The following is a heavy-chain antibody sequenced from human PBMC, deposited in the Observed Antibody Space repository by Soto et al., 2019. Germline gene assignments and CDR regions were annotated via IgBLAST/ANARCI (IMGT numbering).Heavy chain of an antibody. D-gene: IGHD7-27*01. J-gene: IGHJ4*02. V-gene: IGHV2-5*02. Sequence: QITLEESGPARVRPSQPLALTCTFSGFSLTTSGVGVGWIRKTPGKAPEWLAFIYWDDGKRYNTSLRSRLSITKSTSKNQVVLTLADLDPVDTAAYFCVRRGRLYRNWDHRFFDYWGQGLLVTVSS. CDR2: IYWDDGK. CDR1: GFSLTTSGVG. CDR3: VRRGRLYRNWDHRFFDY.